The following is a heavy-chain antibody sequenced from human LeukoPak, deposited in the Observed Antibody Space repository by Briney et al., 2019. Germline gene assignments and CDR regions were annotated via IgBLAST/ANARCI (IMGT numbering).Heavy chain of an antibody. J-gene: IGHJ3*02. CDR2: IYHSGST. Sequence: PSETLSLTCAVSGGSISSGGYSWSWIRQPPGKALEWIGYIYHSGSTYYNPPLKSRVTISVDRSKNQFSLKLSSVTAADTAVYYCARGGGGDDILTGYYNHDAFDIWGQGTMVTVSS. D-gene: IGHD3-9*01. CDR3: ARGGGGDDILTGYYNHDAFDI. CDR1: GGSISSGGYS. V-gene: IGHV4-30-2*01.